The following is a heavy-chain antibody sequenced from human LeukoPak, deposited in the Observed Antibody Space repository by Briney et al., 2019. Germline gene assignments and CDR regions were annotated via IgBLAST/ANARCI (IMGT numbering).Heavy chain of an antibody. CDR3: ARGPWYYYDSSGYLH. J-gene: IGHJ4*02. V-gene: IGHV4-34*01. CDR1: GGSFSGYY. CDR2: INHSGST. D-gene: IGHD3-22*01. Sequence: PSETLSLTCAVYGGSFSGYYWSWIRQPPGRGLEWIGEINHSGSTNYNPSLKSRVTISVDTSKNQFSLKLSSVTAADTAVYYCARGPWYYYDSSGYLHWGQGTLVTVSS.